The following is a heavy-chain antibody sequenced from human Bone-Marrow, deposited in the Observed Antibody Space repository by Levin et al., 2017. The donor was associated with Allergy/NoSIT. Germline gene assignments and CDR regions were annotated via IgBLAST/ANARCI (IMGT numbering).Heavy chain of an antibody. CDR1: GFAFNSYS. J-gene: IGHJ4*02. D-gene: IGHD2-2*01. CDR2: IRSSDSLI. V-gene: IGHV3-48*02. CDR3: ATDAQYAFDN. Sequence: GGSLRLPCAASGFAFNSYSMNWVRQAPGKGLEWVSYIRSSDSLIWYADSVRGRFTISTDNAKNSLYLQMNSLRDEDTAVYYCATDAQYAFDNWGQGILVTVSS.